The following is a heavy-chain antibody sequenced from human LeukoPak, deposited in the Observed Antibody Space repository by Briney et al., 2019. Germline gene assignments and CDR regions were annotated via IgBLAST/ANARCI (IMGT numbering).Heavy chain of an antibody. CDR2: MNPNSGNT. Sequence: ASVKVSCKASGYTFTSCDINWVRQATGQGLEWMGWMNPNSGNTGYAQKFQGRVTITRNTSISTAYMELSSLRSEDTAVYYCARAPGVATYNWFDPWGQGTLVTVSS. J-gene: IGHJ5*02. CDR3: ARAPGVATYNWFDP. V-gene: IGHV1-8*03. D-gene: IGHD5-12*01. CDR1: GYTFTSCD.